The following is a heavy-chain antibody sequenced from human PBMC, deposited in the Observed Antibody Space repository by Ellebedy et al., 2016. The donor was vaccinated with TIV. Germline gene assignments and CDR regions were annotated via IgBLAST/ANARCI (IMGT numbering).Heavy chain of an antibody. CDR1: GFNFRSYW. Sequence: GGSLRLSCAASGFNFRSYWMTWVRQAPGKGLEWVAKIRQEGDEIYYEESVKGRFTISRDNAKNSLFLQMNSLRVEDTAVYYCARRASYGDYAVQVNPWFDPWGQGTLVTVSS. J-gene: IGHJ5*02. V-gene: IGHV3-7*01. CDR2: IRQEGDEI. D-gene: IGHD4-17*01. CDR3: ARRASYGDYAVQVNPWFDP.